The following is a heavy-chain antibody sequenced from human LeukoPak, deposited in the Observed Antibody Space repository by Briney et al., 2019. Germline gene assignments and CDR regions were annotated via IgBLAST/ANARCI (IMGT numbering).Heavy chain of an antibody. D-gene: IGHD1-26*01. CDR1: GGSISSSNW. CDR3: ARFVGATDRTYAFDI. CDR2: IHHSGST. J-gene: IGHJ3*02. Sequence: SETLSLTCAVSGGSISSSNWWSWVRQPPGKGLEWIGEIHHSGSTNYNPSLKSRVTISVDKSKNQFSLKLSSVTAADTAVYYCARFVGATDRTYAFDIWGQGTMVTVSS. V-gene: IGHV4-4*02.